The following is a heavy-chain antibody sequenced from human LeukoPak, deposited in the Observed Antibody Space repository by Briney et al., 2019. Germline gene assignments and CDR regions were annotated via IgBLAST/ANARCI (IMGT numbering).Heavy chain of an antibody. Sequence: GGSLRLSCAASGFTFSTYWMTWARQAPGKGLEWVANIKQDGSEKTYVDSVRGRFTISRDNAKNSLYLQMNSLRAEDTAIYYCARGLVAMLRGVMGYWGQGTLVTVSS. CDR2: IKQDGSEK. V-gene: IGHV3-7*01. CDR1: GFTFSTYW. J-gene: IGHJ4*02. CDR3: ARGLVAMLRGVMGY. D-gene: IGHD3-10*01.